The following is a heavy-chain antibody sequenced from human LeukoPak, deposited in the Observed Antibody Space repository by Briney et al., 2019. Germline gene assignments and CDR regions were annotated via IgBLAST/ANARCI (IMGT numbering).Heavy chain of an antibody. CDR1: GFPFSTTD. CDR2: ISGGGDWA. Sequence: PGGSLRLSCAASGFPFSTTDMTWVRQAPGKGPEWVSGISGGGDWAYYADSVKGRFTISRDNSKNTVSLQMNSLRVEDTATYYCMKNSGIWGYWGQGTPVTVSS. D-gene: IGHD1-26*01. V-gene: IGHV3-23*01. J-gene: IGHJ4*02. CDR3: MKNSGIWGY.